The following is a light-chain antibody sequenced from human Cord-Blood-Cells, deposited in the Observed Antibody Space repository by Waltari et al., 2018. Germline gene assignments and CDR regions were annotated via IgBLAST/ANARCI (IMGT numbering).Light chain of an antibody. CDR3: AAWDDSRSGPV. V-gene: IGLV1-47*01. J-gene: IGLJ2*01. Sequence: QSVLTQPPSASGTPGQRVTISCSGSSSNIGSNYAYWYQQLPGTAPELLIYRNHQRPPGVPDRFPGSKSGTSASLAISGLRSEDEADYYCAAWDDSRSGPVFGGGAKLTVL. CDR1: SSNIGSNY. CDR2: RNH.